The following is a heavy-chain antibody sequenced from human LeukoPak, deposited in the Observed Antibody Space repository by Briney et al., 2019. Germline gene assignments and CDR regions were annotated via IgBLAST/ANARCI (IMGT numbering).Heavy chain of an antibody. CDR3: ARDSSPRWFGEWDY. V-gene: IGHV3-30*04. J-gene: IGHJ4*02. CDR1: GFTFSSYA. D-gene: IGHD3-10*01. CDR2: ISYDGSNK. Sequence: GGSLRLSCAASGFTFSSYAMHRFRWAPGQGQEWLAVISYDGSNKYYADSVKGRFTISRDNSKNTLYLQMNSLRVEDTAVYYCARDSSPRWFGEWDYWGQGTLVTVSS.